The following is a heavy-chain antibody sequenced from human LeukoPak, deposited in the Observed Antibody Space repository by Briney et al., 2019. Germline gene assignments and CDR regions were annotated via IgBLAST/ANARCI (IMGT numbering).Heavy chain of an antibody. D-gene: IGHD3-9*01. CDR1: GGSFRSYP. CDR3: AREHYDILTGHHSFLNF. V-gene: IGHV1-69*13. CDR2: ITPIFATA. Sequence: SVKVSCKASGGSFRSYPISWVRQAPGQGLEWMGRITPIFATADYAPSFQGRFTITADESTTTAYMELSSLRSDDTALYYCAREHYDILTGHHSFLNFWGQGTLVTVSS. J-gene: IGHJ4*02.